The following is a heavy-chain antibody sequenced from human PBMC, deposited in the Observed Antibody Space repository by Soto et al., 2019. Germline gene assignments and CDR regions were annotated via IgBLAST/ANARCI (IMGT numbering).Heavy chain of an antibody. CDR2: ISYDGSNK. Sequence: QVQLVESGGGVVQPGRSLRLSCAASGFTFSSYGMHWVRQAPGKGLEWVAVISYDGSNKYYADSVKGRFIISRDNSKNTLHLQMNSLRAEDTAVYYCAVRKTGSYFDYWGQGTLVTVSS. CDR1: GFTFSSYG. V-gene: IGHV3-30*03. CDR3: AVRKTGSYFDY. D-gene: IGHD1-26*01. J-gene: IGHJ4*02.